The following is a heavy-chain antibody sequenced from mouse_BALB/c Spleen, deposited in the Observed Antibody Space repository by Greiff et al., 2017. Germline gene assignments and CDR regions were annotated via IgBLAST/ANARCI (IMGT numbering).Heavy chain of an antibody. CDR3: ARRDYYGSSLAY. CDR1: GYSITSDYA. CDR2: ISYSGST. J-gene: IGHJ3*01. Sequence: EVKLVESGPGLVKPSQSLSLTCTVTGYSITSDYAWNWIRQFPGNKLEWMGYISYSGSTSYNPSLQSRISITRDTSKNQFFLQLNSVTTEDTATYYCARRDYYGSSLAYWGQGTLVTVSA. D-gene: IGHD1-1*01. V-gene: IGHV3-2*02.